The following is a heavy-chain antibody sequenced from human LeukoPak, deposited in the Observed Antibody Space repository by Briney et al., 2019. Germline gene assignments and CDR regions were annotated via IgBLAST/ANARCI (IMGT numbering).Heavy chain of an antibody. J-gene: IGHJ6*02. Sequence: GESLKISCKASGYTFTSYWINGVRQMPGKGLEWMGIIYPGDSDTRYSPSFQGQVTISVDKSISTAYLQWSSLKASDTAIYYCARSHHLDVWGQGTTVTVSS. CDR2: IYPGDSDT. V-gene: IGHV5-51*01. CDR1: GYTFTSYW. CDR3: ARSHHLDV.